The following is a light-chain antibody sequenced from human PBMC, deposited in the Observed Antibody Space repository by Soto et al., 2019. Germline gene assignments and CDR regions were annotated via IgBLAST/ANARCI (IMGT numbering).Light chain of an antibody. CDR1: SSDVGGFNY. V-gene: IGLV2-14*03. J-gene: IGLJ1*01. CDR2: DVT. Sequence: QSVLTQPASVSGAPGQSLTISCTGTSSDVGGFNYVSWYQQHPGKAPKLMIYDVTNRPSGVSYRFSGSKSGNTASLTISGLQAEDEADYYCNSYSRSSLYVFGTGTKLTVL. CDR3: NSYSRSSLYV.